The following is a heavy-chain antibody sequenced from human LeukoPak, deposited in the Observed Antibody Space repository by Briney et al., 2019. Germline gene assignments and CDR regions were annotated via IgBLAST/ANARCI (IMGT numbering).Heavy chain of an antibody. CDR2: IYYSGST. CDR1: GGSISSYY. CDR3: ARVPKRSGKDYYYYYMDV. J-gene: IGHJ6*03. D-gene: IGHD3-10*01. V-gene: IGHV4-59*01. Sequence: SETLSLTCTVSGGSISSYYWSWIRQPPGKGLEWIGYIYYSGSTNYNPSLKSRVTISVDTSKNQFSLKLSSVTAADTAVYYCARVPKRSGKDYYYYYMDVWGKGTTVTVSS.